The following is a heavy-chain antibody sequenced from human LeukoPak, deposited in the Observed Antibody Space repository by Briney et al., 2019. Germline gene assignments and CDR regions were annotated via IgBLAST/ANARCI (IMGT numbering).Heavy chain of an antibody. CDR3: ARLFSSGGEYHYGMNV. CDR1: GGSISTDASY. D-gene: IGHD6-19*01. Sequence: SETLSLTCTVSGGSISTDASYWAWIRQPPGKGLEWIGSIYFSGSTYYNPSLESRVTLSVDTSKNQFSLKLSSVTAADTAVFYCARLFSSGGEYHYGMNVWGQGTTIPVSS. CDR2: IYFSGST. V-gene: IGHV4-39*01. J-gene: IGHJ6*02.